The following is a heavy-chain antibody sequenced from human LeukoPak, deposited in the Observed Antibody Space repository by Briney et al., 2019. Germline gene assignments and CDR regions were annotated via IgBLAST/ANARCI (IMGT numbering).Heavy chain of an antibody. CDR2: IYYSGST. CDR1: GGSISTYY. D-gene: IGHD3-22*01. V-gene: IGHV4-59*01. J-gene: IGHJ6*02. Sequence: SETLTLTCTVSGGSISTYYWSWIRQPPGKGLDWIGYIYYSGSTNYNPSLKSRVTISLDTSKNQFSLRLSSVTAADTAVYYCARSYDSRGYYYYGMDYWGQGTPVTVSS. CDR3: ARSYDSRGYYYYGMDY.